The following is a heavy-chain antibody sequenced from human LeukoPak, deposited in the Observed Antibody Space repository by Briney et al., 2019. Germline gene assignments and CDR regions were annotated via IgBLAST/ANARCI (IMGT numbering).Heavy chain of an antibody. CDR1: GGTFSSYA. CDR3: ASGSSVVVGTNLDY. J-gene: IGHJ4*02. V-gene: IGHV1-69*06. D-gene: IGHD2-15*01. CDR2: IIPIFGTA. Sequence: SVKVSCKASGGTFSSYAISWVRQAPGQGLEWMGGIIPIFGTANYAQKFQGRVTITADKSTSTAYMELSSLRSEDTAVYYCASGSSVVVGTNLDYWGQGTLVTVSS.